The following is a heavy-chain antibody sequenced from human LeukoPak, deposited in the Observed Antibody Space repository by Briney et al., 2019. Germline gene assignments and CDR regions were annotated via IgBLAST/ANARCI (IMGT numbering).Heavy chain of an antibody. V-gene: IGHV3-9*01. CDR1: GFTFDDYA. CDR3: AKGPMDTPKD. CDR2: ISWNSGSI. Sequence: GGSLRLSCAASGFTFDDYAMHWVRQAPGKGLEWVSGISWNSGSIGYADSVKGRFTISRDNSRNTLYLQMNSLRAEDTAVYYCAKGPMDTPKDWGQGTLVTVSS. J-gene: IGHJ4*02. D-gene: IGHD5-18*01.